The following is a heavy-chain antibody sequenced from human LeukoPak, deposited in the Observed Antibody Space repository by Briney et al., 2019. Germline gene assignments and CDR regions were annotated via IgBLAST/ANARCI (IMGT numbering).Heavy chain of an antibody. CDR1: GFRFDDYT. Sequence: GGSLRLSRVASGFRFDDYTLHWVRRGPGKGLEWVSLMNWDGGSTFYADSVKGRFTISRDESKHSLYLRMNSLTTEDTAVYYCVKDLGKVIAAAGTSGFEHWGQGTLVTVSS. D-gene: IGHD7-27*01. CDR3: VKDLGKVIAAAGTSGFEH. V-gene: IGHV3-43*01. J-gene: IGHJ4*02. CDR2: MNWDGGST.